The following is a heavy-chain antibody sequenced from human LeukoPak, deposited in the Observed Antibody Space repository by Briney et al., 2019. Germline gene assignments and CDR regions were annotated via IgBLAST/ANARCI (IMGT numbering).Heavy chain of an antibody. CDR3: ARCSITMVRGLIMAFDS. CDR2: ISSNGGST. CDR1: GFTFSTYA. D-gene: IGHD3-10*01. J-gene: IGHJ4*02. V-gene: IGHV3-64*01. Sequence: GGSLKLSCAASGFTFSTYAMHWVRQAPGKGLEYVSSISSNGGSTYYANSMQGRFTISRDNSKNTLYLQMGSLRAEDMAVYYCARCSITMVRGLIMAFDSWGQGTLVTVSS.